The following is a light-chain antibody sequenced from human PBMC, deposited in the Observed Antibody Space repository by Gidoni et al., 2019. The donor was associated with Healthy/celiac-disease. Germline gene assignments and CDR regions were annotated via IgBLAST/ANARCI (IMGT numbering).Light chain of an antibody. J-gene: IGKJ4*01. CDR1: QSVSSTY. CDR3: QQYGSSPT. V-gene: IGKV3-20*01. CDR2: DAS. Sequence: EIVLTQSPGTLSLSPGERATLSCRAIQSVSSTYLAWYQQKPGQAPRLLIYDASSRATGIPDRFSGSGSGTDFTLTISRLEPEDFAVYYCQQYGSSPTFGGGTKVEIK.